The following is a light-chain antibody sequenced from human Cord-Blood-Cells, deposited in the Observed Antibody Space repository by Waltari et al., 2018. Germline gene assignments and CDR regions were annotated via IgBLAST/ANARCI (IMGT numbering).Light chain of an antibody. CDR3: SSYTSSSTWV. V-gene: IGLV2-14*01. J-gene: IGLJ3*02. CDR1: SSDDGGYHY. CDR2: AVS. Sequence: QSALTQPASVSGSPGQSITISCTGTSSDDGGYHYVSWYQQHPGKAPKLMIYAVSKRPSGVSNRFSGSKSGNTASLTISGLQAEDEADYYCSSYTSSSTWVFGGGTKLTVL.